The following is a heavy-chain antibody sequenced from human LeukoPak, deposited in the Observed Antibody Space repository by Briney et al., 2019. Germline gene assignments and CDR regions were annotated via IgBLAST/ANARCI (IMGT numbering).Heavy chain of an antibody. CDR2: INPNNGGT. CDR3: ARGSSSWYVGPPLDY. D-gene: IGHD6-13*01. V-gene: IGHV1-2*02. J-gene: IGHJ4*02. Sequence: ASVKVSCKASGYTFTGYYMHWVRQAPGQGLERMGWINPNNGGTNYAQKFQGRVTMTRGTSISTAYMELSRLTSDDTAVYYCARGSSSWYVGPPLDYWGQGTLVTVSS. CDR1: GYTFTGYY.